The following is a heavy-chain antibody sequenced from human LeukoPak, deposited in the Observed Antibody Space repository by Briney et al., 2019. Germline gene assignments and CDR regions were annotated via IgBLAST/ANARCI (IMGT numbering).Heavy chain of an antibody. CDR3: AKCRSGTYVDDAFDI. Sequence: GGSLRLSCAASGFTFSSYGMSWVRQAPGKGLEWVSVIVGSGGDTDFADSVKGRFTISRDNSKNTLYLQMNSLRAEDTAVYFCAKCRSGTYVDDAFDIWGQGTMVTVSS. V-gene: IGHV3-23*01. J-gene: IGHJ3*02. CDR1: GFTFSSYG. CDR2: IVGSGGDT. D-gene: IGHD1-26*01.